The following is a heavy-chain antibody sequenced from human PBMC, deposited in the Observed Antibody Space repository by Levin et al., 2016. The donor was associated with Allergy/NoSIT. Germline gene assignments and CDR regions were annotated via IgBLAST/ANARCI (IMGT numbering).Heavy chain of an antibody. D-gene: IGHD3-22*01. CDR2: INHSGST. CDR3: ARGNYYDISSGGMDV. Sequence: GSLRLSCAVYGGSFSGYYWSWIRQPPGKGLEWIGEINHSGSTNYNPSLKSRVTISVDTSKNQFSLKLSSVTAADTAVYYCARGNYYDISSGGMDVWGQGTTVTVSS. V-gene: IGHV4-34*01. J-gene: IGHJ6*02. CDR1: GGSFSGYY.